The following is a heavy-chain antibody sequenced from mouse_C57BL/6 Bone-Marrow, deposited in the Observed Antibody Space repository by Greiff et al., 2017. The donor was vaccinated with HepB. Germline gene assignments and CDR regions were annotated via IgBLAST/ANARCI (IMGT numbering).Heavy chain of an antibody. CDR3: ARRSAYGSSYEFAY. J-gene: IGHJ3*01. V-gene: IGHV1-47*01. Sequence: VKVVESGAELVKPGASVKMSCKASGYTFTTYPIEWMKQNHGKSLEWIGNFHPYNDDTKYNEKFKGKATLTVEKSSSTVYLELSRLTSDDSAGYYCARRSAYGSSYEFAYWGQGTLVTVSA. CDR2: FHPYNDDT. D-gene: IGHD1-1*01. CDR1: GYTFTTYP.